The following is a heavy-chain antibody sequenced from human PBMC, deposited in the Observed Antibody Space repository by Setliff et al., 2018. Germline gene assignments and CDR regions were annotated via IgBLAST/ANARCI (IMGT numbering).Heavy chain of an antibody. CDR2: INPSGGLT. V-gene: IGHV1-46*03. Sequence: ASVKVSCKASGYTLTNYHMHWVRQAPGQGLEWMGIINPSGGLTRYAQKSQGRVTMTRDTSTSTVYMEVSSLRSEDTAVYYCARDRYYNSWSGTSITAPHDAFDIWGQGTMVTVSS. CDR1: GYTLTNYH. CDR3: ARDRYYNSWSGTSITAPHDAFDI. D-gene: IGHD3-3*01. J-gene: IGHJ3*02.